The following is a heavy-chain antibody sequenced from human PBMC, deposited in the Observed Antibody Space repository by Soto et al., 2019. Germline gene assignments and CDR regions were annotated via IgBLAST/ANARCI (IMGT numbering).Heavy chain of an antibody. V-gene: IGHV1-69*06. J-gene: IGHJ4*02. Sequence: QVQLVQSGAEVKKPGSSVKVSCKASGGTFSSYRINWVRQAPGQGLEWVGGIVPIYRTADYAQKFQGRVTINADKSARTSYMKLRSLKSQATDVYSCVRDSGAKHRSSWGQGTLVTVSS. CDR3: VRDSGAKHRSS. CDR1: GGTFSSYR. CDR2: IVPIYRTA. D-gene: IGHD6-13*01.